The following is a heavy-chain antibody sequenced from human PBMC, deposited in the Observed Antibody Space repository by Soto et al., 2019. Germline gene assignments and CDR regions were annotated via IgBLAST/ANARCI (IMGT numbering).Heavy chain of an antibody. CDR3: ASLYSGSYYAGDFDY. D-gene: IGHD1-26*01. V-gene: IGHV3-33*01. J-gene: IGHJ4*02. CDR2: IWYDGSNK. Sequence: HPGGSLRLSCAASGFTFSSYGMHWVRQAPGKGLEWVAVIWYDGSNKYYADSVKGRFTISRDNSKNTLYLQMNSLRAEDTAVYYCASLYSGSYYAGDFDYWGQGTLVTVSS. CDR1: GFTFSSYG.